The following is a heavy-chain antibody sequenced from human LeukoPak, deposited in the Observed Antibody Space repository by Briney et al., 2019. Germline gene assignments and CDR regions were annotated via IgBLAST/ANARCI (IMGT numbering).Heavy chain of an antibody. V-gene: IGHV1-18*01. CDR1: GYTFTSYG. Sequence: ASVKVSCKASGYTFTSYGISWVRQAPGQGLEWMGWISAYNGNTNYAQKLQGRVTMTTDTSTSTAYMELRSLRSDDTAVYYCARRRIFDWLDAFDIWGQGTMVTASS. CDR2: ISAYNGNT. D-gene: IGHD3-9*01. CDR3: ARRRIFDWLDAFDI. J-gene: IGHJ3*02.